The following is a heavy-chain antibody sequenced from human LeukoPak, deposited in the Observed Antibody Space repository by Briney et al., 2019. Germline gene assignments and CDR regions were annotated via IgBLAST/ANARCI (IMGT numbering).Heavy chain of an antibody. V-gene: IGHV3-43D*03. CDR2: ITWDGGST. CDR3: AKDRAARGRGNYFYMDV. Sequence: PGGSLRLSCAASGFTFDDCAMHWVRQASGKGLEWVSHITWDGGSTHYADSVEGRFAISRDNRENSLYLQMNSLRPEDTALYYCAKDRAARGRGNYFYMDVWGKGTTVTVSS. CDR1: GFTFDDCA. D-gene: IGHD2/OR15-2a*01. J-gene: IGHJ6*03.